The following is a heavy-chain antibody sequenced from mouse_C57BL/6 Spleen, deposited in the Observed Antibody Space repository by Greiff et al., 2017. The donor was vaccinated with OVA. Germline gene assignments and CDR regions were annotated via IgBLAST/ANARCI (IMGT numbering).Heavy chain of an antibody. D-gene: IGHD2-3*01. Sequence: EVMLVESGGGLVKPGGSLKLSCAASGFTFSDYGMHWVRQAPEKGLEWVAYISSGSSTIYYADTVKGRFTISRDNAKNTLFLQLTSLRSEDTAVYYCARIYDGYSWFAYWGQGALVTVSA. CDR3: ARIYDGYSWFAY. V-gene: IGHV5-17*01. CDR2: ISSGSSTI. J-gene: IGHJ3*01. CDR1: GFTFSDYG.